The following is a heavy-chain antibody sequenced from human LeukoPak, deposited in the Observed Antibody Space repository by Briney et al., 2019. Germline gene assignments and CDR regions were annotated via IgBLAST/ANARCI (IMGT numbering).Heavy chain of an antibody. V-gene: IGHV3-11*04. CDR1: GFTFSDFY. CDR3: ARDRGKFDY. J-gene: IGHJ4*02. D-gene: IGHD3-10*01. Sequence: GGSLRLSCAASGFTFSDFYMSWIRQAPGKGLEWVSYISSSSSTVYYSDSVKGRFTISSDNAKNSLYLQMNSLRDEDTAVYYCARDRGKFDYWGQGTLVTVSS. CDR2: ISSSSSTV.